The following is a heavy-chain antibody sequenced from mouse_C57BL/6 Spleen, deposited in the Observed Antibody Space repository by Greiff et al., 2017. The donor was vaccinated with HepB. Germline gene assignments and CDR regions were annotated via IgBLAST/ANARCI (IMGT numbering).Heavy chain of an antibody. Sequence: EVQLQQSGPELVKPGASVKISCKASGYTFTDYYMNWVKQSHGKSLEWIGDINPNNGGTSYNQKFKGKATLTVDKSSSTAYMELRSLTSEDSAVYYWARGGVYYDYGDDYWGQGTSVTVSS. CDR3: ARGGVYYDYGDDY. J-gene: IGHJ4*01. CDR1: GYTFTDYY. V-gene: IGHV1-26*01. CDR2: INPNNGGT. D-gene: IGHD2-4*01.